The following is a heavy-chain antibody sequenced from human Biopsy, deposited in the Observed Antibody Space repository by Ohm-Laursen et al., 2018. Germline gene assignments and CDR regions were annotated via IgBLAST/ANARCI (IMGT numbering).Heavy chain of an antibody. CDR3: ARDPLNGHKHFDY. CDR1: SYTFTDYN. CDR2: IHCKTGAT. D-gene: IGHD2-8*01. V-gene: IGHV1-2*02. Sequence: SVKVSCKASSYTFTDYNIHWMRQAPGHGLEWLGYIHCKTGATNYAQKIQGTVTMTRDTSISTAYLALGSLRSADTAIYYCARDPLNGHKHFDYWGQGSLVTVSS. J-gene: IGHJ4*02.